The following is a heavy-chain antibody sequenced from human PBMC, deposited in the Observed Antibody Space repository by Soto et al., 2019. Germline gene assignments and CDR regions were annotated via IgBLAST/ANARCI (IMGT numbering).Heavy chain of an antibody. Sequence: ASVKVSCKASGYTFPSYYLHWVRQAPGQGLEWMGIINPSGESASYAQNFKGRVTMTTDTSTSTVYMEVSSLRSEDTAMYYCARGDRYTTIYYFDYWGQGTLVTVSS. D-gene: IGHD1-20*01. V-gene: IGHV1-46*01. CDR2: INPSGESA. CDR3: ARGDRYTTIYYFDY. J-gene: IGHJ4*02. CDR1: GYTFPSYY.